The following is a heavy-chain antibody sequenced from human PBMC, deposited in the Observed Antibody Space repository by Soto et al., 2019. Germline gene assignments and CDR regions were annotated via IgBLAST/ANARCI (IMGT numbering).Heavy chain of an antibody. CDR3: ARLEGLATVSYYFDF. CDR1: DDSINSGKYY. CDR2: VYYRGNA. J-gene: IGHJ4*02. D-gene: IGHD3-9*01. Sequence: QLQLQESGPGLVKPSETLSLTCSVSDDSINSGKYYWGWIRQPPGKGLEWIGSVYYRGNAYYNPSLKTRVTISVDTSRSQFSLKLNSVTAADSAVYFCARLEGLATVSYYFDFWGPGALVTVSS. V-gene: IGHV4-39*01.